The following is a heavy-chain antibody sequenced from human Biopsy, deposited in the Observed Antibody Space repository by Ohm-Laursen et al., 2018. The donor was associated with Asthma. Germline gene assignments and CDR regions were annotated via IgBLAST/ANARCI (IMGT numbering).Heavy chain of an antibody. D-gene: IGHD6-6*01. CDR2: ITTDDVHK. Sequence: RSLRLSCAASGFMFSDYVFHWVRQAPGEGLEWLALITTDDVHKYNGESVRGRFSISRDNSKRTVYLHMAGLTVADTAVYFCARGEDPRPVADHLDIWGQGARVIVSS. J-gene: IGHJ4*02. V-gene: IGHV3-30*14. CDR3: ARGEDPRPVADHLDI. CDR1: GFMFSDYV.